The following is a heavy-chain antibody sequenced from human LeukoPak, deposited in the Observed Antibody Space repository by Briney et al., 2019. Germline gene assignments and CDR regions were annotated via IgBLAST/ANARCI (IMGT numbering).Heavy chain of an antibody. J-gene: IGHJ5*02. D-gene: IGHD3-22*01. V-gene: IGHV3-48*03. CDR3: ARADSSGYYT. Sequence: PGGSLRLSCAVSGFTFSSYEMNWVRQAPGKGLEWVSYISSSGSTIYYADSVKGRFTISRDNAKNSLYLQMNSLRAEDTAVYYCARADSSGYYTWGQGTLVTVSS. CDR1: GFTFSSYE. CDR2: ISSSGSTI.